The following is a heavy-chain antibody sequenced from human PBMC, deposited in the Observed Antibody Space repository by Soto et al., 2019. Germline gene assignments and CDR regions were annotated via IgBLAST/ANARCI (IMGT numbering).Heavy chain of an antibody. Sequence: EVQLVQSGAEVKKPGESLRISCKGSGYSFTSYWISWVRQMPGKGLEWMGRIDPSDSYTNYSPSFQGHVTISADKSISTAYLQWSSLKASDTAMYYCARDLGAYYGSGNQGMDPWGQGTLVTVSS. CDR2: IDPSDSYT. J-gene: IGHJ5*02. D-gene: IGHD3-10*01. CDR1: GYSFTSYW. V-gene: IGHV5-10-1*01. CDR3: ARDLGAYYGSGNQGMDP.